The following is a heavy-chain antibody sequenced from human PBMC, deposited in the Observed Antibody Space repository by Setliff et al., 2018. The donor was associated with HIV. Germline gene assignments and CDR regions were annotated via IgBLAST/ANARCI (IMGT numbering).Heavy chain of an antibody. Sequence: GGSLRLSCEISGFTFSNYGMHWVRQAPGKGLEWVAFIRYDGSDKYYVDSVKGRFTVSRDNSKNTLYLQMNSLRPEDTAVYYCAAVPWGHSSLIIDHWGQGTPVTVSS. CDR3: AAVPWGHSSLIIDH. CDR1: GFTFSNYG. J-gene: IGHJ4*02. V-gene: IGHV3-30*02. CDR2: IRYDGSDK. D-gene: IGHD3-16*01.